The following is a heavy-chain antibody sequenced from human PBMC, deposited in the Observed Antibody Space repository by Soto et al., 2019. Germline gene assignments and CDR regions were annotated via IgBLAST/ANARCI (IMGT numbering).Heavy chain of an antibody. D-gene: IGHD1-1*01. J-gene: IGHJ4*02. Sequence: QVHRVQSGAEVKKSGASVKVSCKGSGYDFTTYGITWVRQAPGQGLEWMAWISAHNGNTDYAQKHQGRVTVTRDTSTSTAYMELRSLRSDDTAVYYCARGRYGDYWGQGDLVTVSS. CDR3: ARGRYGDY. CDR1: GYDFTTYG. V-gene: IGHV1-18*01. CDR2: ISAHNGNT.